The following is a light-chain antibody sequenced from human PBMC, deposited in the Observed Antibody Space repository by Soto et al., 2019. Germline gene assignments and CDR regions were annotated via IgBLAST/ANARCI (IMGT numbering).Light chain of an antibody. Sequence: DIQMTQSPSTLSASVGDRVTITCRASQSISNWLAWYQQKPGMAPKLLIYDASNLESGVPSRFSGSGSGTEFTLTSTSLQPDDFAAYYCQQYISFPPWTFGQGTKVEIK. CDR1: QSISNW. CDR3: QQYISFPPWT. CDR2: DAS. V-gene: IGKV1-5*01. J-gene: IGKJ1*01.